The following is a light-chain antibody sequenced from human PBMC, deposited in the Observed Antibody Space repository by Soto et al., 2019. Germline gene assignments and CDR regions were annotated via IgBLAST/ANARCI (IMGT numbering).Light chain of an antibody. CDR2: EGT. CDR3: CSYATSGVV. Sequence: QSALTQPASVSGSPGQAITISCTGTSSDVGSDNFVSWYLQHPGKAPQLMIYEGTKRPSGVSNRFSGSRSGNTASLTISGLQAEDEANYYCCSYATSGVVFGGGTKLTVL. J-gene: IGLJ2*01. CDR1: SSDVGSDNF. V-gene: IGLV2-23*01.